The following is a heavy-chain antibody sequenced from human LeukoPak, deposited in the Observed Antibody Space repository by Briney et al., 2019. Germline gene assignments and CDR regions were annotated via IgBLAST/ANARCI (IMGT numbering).Heavy chain of an antibody. V-gene: IGHV5-51*01. D-gene: IGHD2-2*02. CDR2: IYPWDSDT. CDR3: ATLNCSTSCYTTNYYYYYMDV. J-gene: IGHJ6*03. CDR1: GYSFTSYW. Sequence: GESLKISCKGSGYSFTSYWIGWVRQMPGKGLEWMGIIYPWDSDTRDSRSFQGQVTISADKSISTACLQWSSLKASDTAMYYCATLNCSTSCYTTNYYYYYMDVWGKGTTVTVSS.